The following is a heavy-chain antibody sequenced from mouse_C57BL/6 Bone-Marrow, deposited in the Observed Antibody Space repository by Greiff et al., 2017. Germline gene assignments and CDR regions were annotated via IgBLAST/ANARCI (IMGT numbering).Heavy chain of an antibody. V-gene: IGHV2-2*01. J-gene: IGHJ2*01. Sequence: VKLMESGPGLVQPSQSLSITCTVSGFSLTSYCVHWVRQSPGKGLELLGVIWSGGSTDYNAAFIFRLSISKDKSKSQVFVKMNSLQADDTAIYYCARNIYYYGSSLDYWGQGTTLTVSS. D-gene: IGHD1-1*01. CDR2: IWSGGST. CDR3: ARNIYYYGSSLDY. CDR1: GFSLTSYC.